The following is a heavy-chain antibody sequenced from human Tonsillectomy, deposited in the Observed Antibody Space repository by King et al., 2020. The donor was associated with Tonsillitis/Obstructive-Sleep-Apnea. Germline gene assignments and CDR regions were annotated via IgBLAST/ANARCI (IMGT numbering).Heavy chain of an antibody. D-gene: IGHD2-2*01. V-gene: IGHV3-23*04. J-gene: IGHJ4*02. CDR1: GFTFSSYA. Sequence: VQLAESGGGLVQPGGSLRLSCAASGFTFSSYAMSWGRQAPGKGLEWVSAISGSGGSTYYADSVKGRFTISRDNSKNTLYLQMNSRRAEETAVYHCAKAGEIVVVPAAFDYWGQGTLVTVSS. CDR3: AKAGEIVVVPAAFDY. CDR2: ISGSGGST.